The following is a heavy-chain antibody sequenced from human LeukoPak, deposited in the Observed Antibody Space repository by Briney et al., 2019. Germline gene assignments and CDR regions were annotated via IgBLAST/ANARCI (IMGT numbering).Heavy chain of an antibody. Sequence: ASVKVSCKASGCTFTSYGISWVRQAPGQGLEWMGWISAYNGNTNYAQKLQGRVTMTTDTSTSTAYMELRSLRSDDTAVYYCARDYGSGSYFHHFDYWGQGTLATVSS. CDR2: ISAYNGNT. J-gene: IGHJ4*02. CDR3: ARDYGSGSYFHHFDY. CDR1: GCTFTSYG. V-gene: IGHV1-18*04. D-gene: IGHD3-10*01.